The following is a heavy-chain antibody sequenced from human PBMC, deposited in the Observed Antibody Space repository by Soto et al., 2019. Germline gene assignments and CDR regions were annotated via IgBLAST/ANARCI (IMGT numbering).Heavy chain of an antibody. CDR3: ARDPHEFWTSYWFDP. V-gene: IGHV3-23*01. J-gene: IGHJ5*02. D-gene: IGHD3-3*01. Sequence: PGGSLRLSCAASGFTFSSYAMVWVRQAPGKGLEWVSTITANSGSTAYGDSVKGRFTISRDNSKSTLYLQMNSLRVEDTAIYYCARDPHEFWTSYWFDPWGQGTPVTVSS. CDR1: GFTFSSYA. CDR2: ITANSGST.